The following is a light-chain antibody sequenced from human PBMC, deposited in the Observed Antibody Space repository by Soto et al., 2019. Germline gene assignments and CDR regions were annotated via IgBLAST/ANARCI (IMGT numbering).Light chain of an antibody. CDR1: SSDVGGYTY. J-gene: IGLJ1*01. CDR3: CSYAGRYTYV. V-gene: IGLV2-11*01. Sequence: QSVLTQPRSVSGSPGRAVSISCTGTSSDVGGYTYVSWYQQHPGKAPKVMIYDVSKRPSGVPDRFSGSKSGNTASLTISGLQSEDEADYYCCSYAGRYTYVFGTGTKVTVL. CDR2: DVS.